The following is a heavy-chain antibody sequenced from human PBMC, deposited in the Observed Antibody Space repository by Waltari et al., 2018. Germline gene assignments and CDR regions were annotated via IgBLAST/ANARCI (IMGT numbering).Heavy chain of an antibody. D-gene: IGHD2-15*01. Sequence: QVQLQQWGAGLLKPSETLSLTCAVYGGSFSGYYWSWIRQPPGKGLEWIGEINHSGSTNNNPSLNSRVTISVDTSKNQFSLKLSSVTAADTAVYYCARGGPYCSGGSCYSLYYYYYGMDVWGQGTTVTVSS. CDR3: ARGGPYCSGGSCYSLYYYYYGMDV. J-gene: IGHJ6*02. V-gene: IGHV4-34*01. CDR1: GGSFSGYY. CDR2: INHSGST.